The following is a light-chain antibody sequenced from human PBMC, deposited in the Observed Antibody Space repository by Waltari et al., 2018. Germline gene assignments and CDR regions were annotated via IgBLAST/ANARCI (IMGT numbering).Light chain of an antibody. CDR3: QQYYSSPLT. J-gene: IGKJ4*01. V-gene: IGKV4-1*01. CDR2: WAS. CDR1: QSVLSSSNNKNF. Sequence: DIVMTQSPDSLAVSLGERATINCKSSQSVLSSSNNKNFLAWFQLKPGQPPKVLLFWASARESGVPDRFSGSGSGTDFTLTISSLQAEDVAVYYCQQYYSSPLTFGGGTKVEIK.